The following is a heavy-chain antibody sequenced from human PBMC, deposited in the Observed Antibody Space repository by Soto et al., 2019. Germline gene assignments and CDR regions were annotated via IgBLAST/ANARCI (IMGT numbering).Heavy chain of an antibody. D-gene: IGHD2-2*03. Sequence: SETLSLTCSVSGGSISSYDWSWIRQPPGKGLEWIGYIYYSGSTNYNPSLKSRVTISVDTSKNQFSLKLSSVTAADTAVYYCARIRGYCSSTSCYSRWWFDPWGQGTLVTVSS. CDR2: IYYSGST. V-gene: IGHV4-59*01. J-gene: IGHJ5*02. CDR1: GGSISSYD. CDR3: ARIRGYCSSTSCYSRWWFDP.